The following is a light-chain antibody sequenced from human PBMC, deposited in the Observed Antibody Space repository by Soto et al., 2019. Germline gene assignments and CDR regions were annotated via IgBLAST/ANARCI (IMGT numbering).Light chain of an antibody. V-gene: IGKV3-20*01. CDR1: QRVTSSY. J-gene: IGKJ1*01. CDR2: GAS. Sequence: EIVLTRSPGTLSLSPGERATLSCRASQRVTSSYLAWHQQKPGQAPRLLIYGASKRATGIPDRFSGSGSGTDFTLTISRLEPEDFAVYYCQQYGSSPLTFGQGTKVDIK. CDR3: QQYGSSPLT.